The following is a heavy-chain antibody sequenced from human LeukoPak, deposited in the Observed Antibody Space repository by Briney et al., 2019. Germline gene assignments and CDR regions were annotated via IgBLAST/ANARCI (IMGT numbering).Heavy chain of an antibody. Sequence: SETLSLTCTVSGGSITRNSCYWAWIRQPPGKGLEWIASIYYTGSTYYNSSLKGRITISLDISKNQFSLKLSSVTASDTAMYYCARGGSGWYRYYFDYWGQGTLVTVSS. CDR2: IYYTGST. V-gene: IGHV4-39*02. J-gene: IGHJ4*02. CDR1: GGSITRNSCY. D-gene: IGHD6-19*01. CDR3: ARGGSGWYRYYFDY.